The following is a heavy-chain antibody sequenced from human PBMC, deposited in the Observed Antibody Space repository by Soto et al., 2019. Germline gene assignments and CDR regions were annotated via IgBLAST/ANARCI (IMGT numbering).Heavy chain of an antibody. J-gene: IGHJ6*02. CDR2: IKQDGSEK. CDR1: GFTFSSYW. D-gene: IGHD3-3*01. CDR3: ARDLIHYDFWSGYWSQGYYYGMDV. Sequence: HPGGSLRLSCAASGFTFSSYWMSWVRQAPGKGLEWVANIKQDGSEKYYVDSVKGRFTISRDNAKNSLYLQMNSLRAEDTAVYYCARDLIHYDFWSGYWSQGYYYGMDVWGQGTTVTVSS. V-gene: IGHV3-7*01.